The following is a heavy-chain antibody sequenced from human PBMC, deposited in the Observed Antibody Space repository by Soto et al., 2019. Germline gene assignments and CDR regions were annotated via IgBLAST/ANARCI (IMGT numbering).Heavy chain of an antibody. CDR3: ARSYVTSRTIAF. V-gene: IGHV1-46*01. J-gene: IGHJ4*02. Sequence: ASGQVSCKASGYSLTNYYMHFVRQAPGQGLEWMGITNPSDGSTNYAQKFQGRLTMTSDTSTSTVYMEMSSLRSEDTAMYYCARSYVTSRTIAFWGQGTLVTVSS. D-gene: IGHD3-10*02. CDR1: GYSLTNYY. CDR2: TNPSDGST.